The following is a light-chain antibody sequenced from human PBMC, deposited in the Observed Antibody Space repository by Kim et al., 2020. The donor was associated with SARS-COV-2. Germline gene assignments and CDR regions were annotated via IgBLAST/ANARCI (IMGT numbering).Light chain of an antibody. J-gene: IGLJ2*01. CDR3: QSRDSGGRVM. V-gene: IGLV3-19*01. CDR1: SLRSYY. CDR2: GRN. Sequence: SSELTQDPVVSVALGQTVRITCQGDSLRSYYATWYQQKPRQAPVLVIYGRNNRPSGIPDRFSGSASGNTASLTISGTQAEDEADFYCQSRDSGGRVMIGGGTKLTVL.